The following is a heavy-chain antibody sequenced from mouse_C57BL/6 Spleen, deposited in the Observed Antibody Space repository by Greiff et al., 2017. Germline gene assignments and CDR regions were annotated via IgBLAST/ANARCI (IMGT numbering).Heavy chain of an antibody. D-gene: IGHD1-1*01. CDR1: GYSFTGYF. V-gene: IGHV1-20*01. CDR2: INPYNGDT. CDR3: ARFGSSYYYAMDY. J-gene: IGHJ4*01. Sequence: EVQLQESGPELVKPGDSVKISCKASGYSFTGYFMNWVMQSHGKSLEWIGRINPYNGDTFYNEKFKGKATLTVDKSSSTAHMELRSLTSEDSAVYYCARFGSSYYYAMDYWGQGTSVTVSS.